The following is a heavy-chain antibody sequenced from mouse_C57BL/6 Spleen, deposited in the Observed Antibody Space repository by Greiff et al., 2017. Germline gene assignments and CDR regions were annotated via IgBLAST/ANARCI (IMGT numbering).Heavy chain of an antibody. Sequence: EVKLMESGGGLVKPGGSLKLSCAASGFTFSDYGMHWVRQAPEKGLEWVAYISSGSSTIYYADTVKGRFTISRDNAKNTLFLQMTSLRSEDTAMYYCARRYYYGSSYVGYFDVWGTGTTVTVSS. CDR2: ISSGSSTI. CDR1: GFTFSDYG. CDR3: ARRYYYGSSYVGYFDV. J-gene: IGHJ1*03. V-gene: IGHV5-17*01. D-gene: IGHD1-1*01.